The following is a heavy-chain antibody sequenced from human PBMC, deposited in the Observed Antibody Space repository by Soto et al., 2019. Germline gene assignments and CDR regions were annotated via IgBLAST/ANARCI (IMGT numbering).Heavy chain of an antibody. D-gene: IGHD1-26*01. CDR1: GFTFGIYG. V-gene: IGHV3-33*01. Sequence: QVQLVESGGGVVQPGRSLRLSCAASGFTFGIYGMHWVRQAPGKGLEWVAVIWYDGSIKYHADSVKGRFTISRDNSKNTVYLQMNSLRDEDTAVYYCARATSGSFDALDMWCQGTMVTVSS. J-gene: IGHJ3*02. CDR3: ARATSGSFDALDM. CDR2: IWYDGSIK.